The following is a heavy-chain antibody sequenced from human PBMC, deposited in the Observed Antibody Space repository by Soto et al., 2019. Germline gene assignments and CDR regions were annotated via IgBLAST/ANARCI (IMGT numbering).Heavy chain of an antibody. V-gene: IGHV4-39*01. D-gene: IGHD1-1*01. CDR2: IYYSGSP. CDR1: GGYISSSSYY. CDR3: ARRERYDDAFDI. J-gene: IGHJ3*02. Sequence: SATQSLTYTVSGGYISSSSYYWGWIRQPPGKGLEWIGSIYYSGSPSHNPPLKSRVTISVDTSNNQFSLKLSSVTAADTAVYYCARRERYDDAFDIWGQGTMVTVS.